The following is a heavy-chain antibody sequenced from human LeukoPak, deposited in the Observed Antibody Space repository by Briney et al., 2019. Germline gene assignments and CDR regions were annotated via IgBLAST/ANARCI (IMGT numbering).Heavy chain of an antibody. CDR3: AKVFYYDSSGYSLIDY. J-gene: IGHJ4*02. Sequence: GGSLRLSCAASGFTFSSYGMHWVRQAPGKGLEWVAVISYDGSNKYYADSVKGRFTISRDNSKNTLYLQMNSLRAEDTAVYYCAKVFYYDSSGYSLIDYWGQGTLVTVSS. D-gene: IGHD3-22*01. CDR2: ISYDGSNK. V-gene: IGHV3-30*18. CDR1: GFTFSSYG.